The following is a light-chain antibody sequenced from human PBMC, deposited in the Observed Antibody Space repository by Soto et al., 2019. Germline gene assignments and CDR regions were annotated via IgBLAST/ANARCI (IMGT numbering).Light chain of an antibody. CDR2: GAS. CDR1: ESVSNN. CDR3: QQYNNWPLT. Sequence: EIVLTQSPATLSVSQGERATLSCRASESVSNNLAWYQQKPGQAPRLLIFGASARATGIPARFSGSGSGTEFTLTISSLQSEDFAVYYCQQYNNWPLTFGGGTKVEIK. V-gene: IGKV3-15*01. J-gene: IGKJ4*01.